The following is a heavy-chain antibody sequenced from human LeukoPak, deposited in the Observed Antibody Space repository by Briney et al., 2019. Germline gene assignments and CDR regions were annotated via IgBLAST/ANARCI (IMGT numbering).Heavy chain of an antibody. Sequence: GESLKISCKGSVYSFTSYWIGWVRQMPGKGLVWMGIIYPGDSDTRYSPSFQGQVTISADKSISTAYLQWSSLKASDTAMYYCARKIQAVAGLDAFDIWGQGTMVTVSS. J-gene: IGHJ3*02. CDR3: ARKIQAVAGLDAFDI. V-gene: IGHV5-51*06. CDR2: IYPGDSDT. CDR1: VYSFTSYW. D-gene: IGHD6-19*01.